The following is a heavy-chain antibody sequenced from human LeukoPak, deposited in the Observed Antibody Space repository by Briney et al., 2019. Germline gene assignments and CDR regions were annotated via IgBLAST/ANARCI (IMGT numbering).Heavy chain of an antibody. CDR2: ISYDGSNK. V-gene: IGHV3-30*18. CDR1: GFTFSSYG. J-gene: IGHJ4*02. Sequence: GRSLRLSCAASGFTFSSYGMRWARQAPGKGLEWVAVISYDGSNKYYADSVKGRFTISRDNSKNTLYLQMNSLRAEDTAVYYCEKEEGIAAAEDWGQGTLVTVSS. D-gene: IGHD6-13*01. CDR3: EKEEGIAAAED.